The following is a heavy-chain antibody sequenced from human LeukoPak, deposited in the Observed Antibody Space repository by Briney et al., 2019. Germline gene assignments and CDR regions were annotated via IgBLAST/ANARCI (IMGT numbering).Heavy chain of an antibody. CDR1: GGTFSSYA. J-gene: IGHJ6*02. V-gene: IGHV1-69*13. CDR2: IIPIFGTA. Sequence: SVKVSCKASGGTFSSYAISWVRQAPGQGLEWMGGIIPIFGTANYAQKFQGRVTITADESTSTAYMELSSLRSEDTAVYYCARENDYGHRDDDYYYGMDVWGQGTTVTVSS. CDR3: ARENDYGHRDDDYYYGMDV. D-gene: IGHD4/OR15-4a*01.